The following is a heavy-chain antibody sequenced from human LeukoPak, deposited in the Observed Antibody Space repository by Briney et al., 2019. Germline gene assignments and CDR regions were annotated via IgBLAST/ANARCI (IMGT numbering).Heavy chain of an antibody. D-gene: IGHD6-13*01. Sequence: ASVKVSCKTSGGTFNSYAISWVRQAPGQGLEWMGGITAIFRTTNYAQKFQGRVTITADESMSTVYMELSSLRSEDTAVYYCAGDAAAAGLYFDYWGQGTLVTVSS. J-gene: IGHJ4*02. V-gene: IGHV1-69*13. CDR3: AGDAAAAGLYFDY. CDR2: ITAIFRTT. CDR1: GGTFNSYA.